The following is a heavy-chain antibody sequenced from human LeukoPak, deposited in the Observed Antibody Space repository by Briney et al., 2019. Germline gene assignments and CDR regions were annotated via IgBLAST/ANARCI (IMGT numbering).Heavy chain of an antibody. J-gene: IGHJ4*02. CDR3: VRTPPNWGFDY. CDR2: MSPNSGDT. CDR1: GYTVTTHD. Sequence: ASVKVSCKASGYTVTTHDINRVRQATGQGLEWLGWMSPNSGDTGYAQKFQGRVTMTSDSSISTAYMELSGLRSEDTAIYYCVRTPPNWGFDYWGQGTLVTVSS. V-gene: IGHV1-8*01. D-gene: IGHD7-27*01.